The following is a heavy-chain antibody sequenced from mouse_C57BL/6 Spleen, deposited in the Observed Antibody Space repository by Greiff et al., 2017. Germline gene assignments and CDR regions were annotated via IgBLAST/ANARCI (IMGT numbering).Heavy chain of an antibody. D-gene: IGHD2-12*01. CDR2: INPSSGCT. CDR3: ARPVTYRCFDY. J-gene: IGHJ2*01. Sequence: LLESGAELARPGASVKMSCKASGYTFTSYTMHWVKQRPGQGLEWIGYINPSSGCTKYNQKFKDKATLTADKSSSTAYMQLSSLTSEDSAVYYCARPVTYRCFDYWGQGTTLTVSS. CDR1: GYTFTSYT. V-gene: IGHV1-4*01.